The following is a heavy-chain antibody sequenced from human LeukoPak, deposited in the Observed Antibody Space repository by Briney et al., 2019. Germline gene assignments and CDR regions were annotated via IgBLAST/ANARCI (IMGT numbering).Heavy chain of an antibody. Sequence: PGGSLRLSCAASGFTFDDYAMHWVRQAPGKGLEWVSGISWNSGSIGYADSVKGRFTISRDNAKNSLYLQMNSLRAEDTALYYCAKDMRGAAPSYYYYMDVWGKGTTVTVSS. CDR3: AKDMRGAAPSYYYYMDV. D-gene: IGHD6-6*01. J-gene: IGHJ6*03. CDR2: ISWNSGSI. V-gene: IGHV3-9*01. CDR1: GFTFDDYA.